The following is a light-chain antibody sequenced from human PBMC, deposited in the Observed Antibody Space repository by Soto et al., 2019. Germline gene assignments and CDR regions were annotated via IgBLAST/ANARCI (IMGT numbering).Light chain of an antibody. CDR2: AVS. J-gene: IGKJ4*01. Sequence: EIVLTQSPGTLSLSPGERATLSCRASQSISSSYLAWYQQRPGQAPRLLIYAVSSRAAGIPDRFSGRGSGTDFTLTISSLEPEDFGVYYCQEYGSSPAVTFGGGSKVEIK. CDR3: QEYGSSPAVT. V-gene: IGKV3-20*01. CDR1: QSISSSY.